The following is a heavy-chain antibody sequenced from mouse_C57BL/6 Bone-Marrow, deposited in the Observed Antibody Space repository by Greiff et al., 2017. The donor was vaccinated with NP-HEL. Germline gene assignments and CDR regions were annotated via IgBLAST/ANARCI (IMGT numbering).Heavy chain of an antibody. CDR1: GFTFSDYG. V-gene: IGHV5-17*01. Sequence: DVHLVESGGGLVKPGGSLKLSCAASGFTFSDYGMHWVRQAPEKGLEWVAYISSGSSTIYYADTVKGRFTISRANAKNTLFLQMTSLRSEDTAMYYCARRYRGLYYYAMDYWGQGTSVTVSS. CDR3: ARRYRGLYYYAMDY. CDR2: ISSGSSTI. D-gene: IGHD2-12*01. J-gene: IGHJ4*01.